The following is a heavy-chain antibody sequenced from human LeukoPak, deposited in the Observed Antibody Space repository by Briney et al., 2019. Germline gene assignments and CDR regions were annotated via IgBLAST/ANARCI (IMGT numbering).Heavy chain of an antibody. Sequence: GGSLRLSCAASGFTFSSYGMHWVRQAPGKGLEWVAFIRYDGSNKYYADSVKGRFTISRDNSKNTLYLQMNSLRAEDTAVYYCAKGGSVVVPAAIAGDYWGQGTLVTVSS. CDR2: IRYDGSNK. V-gene: IGHV3-30*02. CDR1: GFTFSSYG. CDR3: AKGGSVVVPAAIAGDY. D-gene: IGHD2-2*02. J-gene: IGHJ4*02.